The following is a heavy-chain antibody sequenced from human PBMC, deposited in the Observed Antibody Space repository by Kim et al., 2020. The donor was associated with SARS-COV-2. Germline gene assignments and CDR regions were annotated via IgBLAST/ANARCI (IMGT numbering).Heavy chain of an antibody. CDR2: VFYNGAA. CDR3: ARGILSLSGNHWLPTFDF. CDR1: GGSISSFY. D-gene: IGHD2-15*01. Sequence: SETLSLTCSISGGSISSFYWTWIRQPPGKALELIGYVFYNGAAKYNPSFGSRVTITVDTSKNQFFLNLRSMTAADETMYYCARGILSLSGNHWLPTFDFWGQGNLVLVSS. V-gene: IGHV4-59*13. J-gene: IGHJ4*02.